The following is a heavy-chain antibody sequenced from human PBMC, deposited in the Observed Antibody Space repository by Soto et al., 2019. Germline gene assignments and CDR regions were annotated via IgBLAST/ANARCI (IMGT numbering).Heavy chain of an antibody. CDR3: ARTASVAEEPWFDP. CDR2: ISAYNGNT. Sequence: QVQLVQSGAEXXXPGASVKVSCKASGYTFTSYGISWVRQAPGQGLEWMGWISAYNGNTNYAQKLQGRVTMTTDTSTSTAYMELRSLRSDDTAVYYCARTASVAEEPWFDPWGQGTLVTVSS. D-gene: IGHD6-19*01. J-gene: IGHJ5*02. V-gene: IGHV1-18*01. CDR1: GYTFTSYG.